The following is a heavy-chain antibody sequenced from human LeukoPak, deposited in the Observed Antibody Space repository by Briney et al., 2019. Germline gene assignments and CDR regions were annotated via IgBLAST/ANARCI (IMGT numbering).Heavy chain of an antibody. CDR2: IIPTLGIA. CDR1: GGTFSSYT. CDR3: AKGVNSGWLADGYYGMDV. V-gene: IGHV1-69*02. Sequence: GASVKVSCKASGGTFSSYTISWVRQAPGQGLEWMGRIIPTLGIANYAQKFQGRVTITADKSTSTAYMELSSLRSEDTAVYYCAKGVNSGWLADGYYGMDVWAKGPRSPSPQ. J-gene: IGHJ6*04. D-gene: IGHD6-19*01.